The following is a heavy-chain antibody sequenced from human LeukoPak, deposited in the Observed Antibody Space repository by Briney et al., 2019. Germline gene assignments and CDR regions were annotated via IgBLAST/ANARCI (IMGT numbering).Heavy chain of an antibody. CDR3: AKDAAGPEY. V-gene: IGHV3-23*01. CDR1: GLTFSSYS. CDR2: ISGSGSST. J-gene: IGHJ4*02. D-gene: IGHD6-13*01. Sequence: KPGGSLRLSCAASGLTFSSYSMSWVRQAPGKGLYWVSGISGSGSSTYYADSVKGRFTISRDNSKNTLYLQMNSLRAEDTAVYYCAKDAAGPEYWGQGTLVTVSS.